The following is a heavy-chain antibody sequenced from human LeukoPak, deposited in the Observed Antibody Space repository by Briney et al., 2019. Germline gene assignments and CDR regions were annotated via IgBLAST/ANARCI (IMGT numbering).Heavy chain of an antibody. Sequence: PSQTLSLTCTVSGGSISSGSYYWSWIRQPAGKGLEWFGRIYTSGSTNYNPSLKSRVTISVDTSKNQFSLKLSSVTASDTAVYYCARGRGYSYGQNDYWGQGTLVTVSS. V-gene: IGHV4-61*02. CDR2: IYTSGST. D-gene: IGHD5-18*01. CDR3: ARGRGYSYGQNDY. J-gene: IGHJ4*02. CDR1: GGSISSGSYY.